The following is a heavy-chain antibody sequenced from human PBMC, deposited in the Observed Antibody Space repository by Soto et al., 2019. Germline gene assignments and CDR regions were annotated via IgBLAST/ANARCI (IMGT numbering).Heavy chain of an antibody. J-gene: IGHJ4*02. V-gene: IGHV3-11*06. CDR2: ISPKSTYR. CDR1: GFPFSDYY. CDR3: ARGGGGGLFEH. Sequence: GRSLRLSCATSGFPFSDYYMSWIRQAPGKGLEWLSHISPKSTYRNYADSVEGRFTISRDNTKSSLFLQMYSLGVEDTAVYYCARGGGGGLFEHWGQGVLVTVSS. D-gene: IGHD2-21*01.